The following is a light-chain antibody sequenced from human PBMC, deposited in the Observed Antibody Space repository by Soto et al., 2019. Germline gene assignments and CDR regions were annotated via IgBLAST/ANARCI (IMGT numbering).Light chain of an antibody. CDR3: MQRIEFPRT. CDR1: QSLLDSDDGNTY. Sequence: DIVMTQTPLSLPVTPGEPASISCRSSQSLLDSDDGNTYLDWYLQKPGQSPQLLIYTLSYWASGVPDRFSGSGSGTDFTLKISRVEAEDVGVYYCMQRIEFPRTFGQGTKVEIK. V-gene: IGKV2-40*01. J-gene: IGKJ1*01. CDR2: TLS.